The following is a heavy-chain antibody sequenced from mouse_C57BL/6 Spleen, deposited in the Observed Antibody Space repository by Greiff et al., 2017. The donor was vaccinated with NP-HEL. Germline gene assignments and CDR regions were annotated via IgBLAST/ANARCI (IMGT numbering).Heavy chain of an antibody. D-gene: IGHD1-1*01. CDR2: IDPSDSYT. CDR1: GYTFTSYW. CDR3: ARGIGNYYGSSYGYFDV. Sequence: QVQLQQPGAELVMPGASVKLSCKASGYTFTSYWMHWVKQRPGQGLEWIGEIDPSDSYTNYNQKFKGKSTLTVDKSSSTAYMQLSSLTSEDSAVYYCARGIGNYYGSSYGYFDVWGTGTTVTVSS. V-gene: IGHV1-69*01. J-gene: IGHJ1*03.